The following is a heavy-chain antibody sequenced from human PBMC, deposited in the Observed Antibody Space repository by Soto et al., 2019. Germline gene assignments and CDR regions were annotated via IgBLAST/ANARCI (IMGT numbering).Heavy chain of an antibody. CDR2: ISSSSSYI. CDR1: GFTFSSYS. CDR3: ARDRGIAARFDY. V-gene: IGHV3-21*01. Sequence: LRLSCAASGFTFSSYSMNWVRQAPGKGLEWVSSISSSSSYIYYADSVKGRFTISRDNAKNSLYLQMNSLRAEDTAVYYCARDRGIAARFDYWGQGTLVTVSS. D-gene: IGHD6-6*01. J-gene: IGHJ4*02.